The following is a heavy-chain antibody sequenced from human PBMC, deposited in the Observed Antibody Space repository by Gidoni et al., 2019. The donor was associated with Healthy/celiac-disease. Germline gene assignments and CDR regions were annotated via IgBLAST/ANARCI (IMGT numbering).Heavy chain of an antibody. J-gene: IGHJ3*02. D-gene: IGHD3-22*01. CDR2: ISAYNGNT. Sequence: QAQLVQSGAAVKTPGASVKFSCTASGYTFTSYGISWVRQAPGQRLEWMGWISAYNGNTNYAQKLQGRVTMTTDPSTSTAYMELRSLRSDDTAVYYCARVTMIVVAPRGAFDIWGQGTMVTVSS. CDR1: GYTFTSYG. V-gene: IGHV1-18*01. CDR3: ARVTMIVVAPRGAFDI.